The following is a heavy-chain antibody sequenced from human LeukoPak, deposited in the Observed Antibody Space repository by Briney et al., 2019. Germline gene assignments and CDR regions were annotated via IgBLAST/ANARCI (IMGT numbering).Heavy chain of an antibody. J-gene: IGHJ4*02. D-gene: IGHD6-19*01. CDR3: AREGRSSGWYYFDY. Sequence: PGGSLRLSCAASGFTFSTYTVNWVRQVPGKGLEWVSSISSSSTYIYYAGSVQGRFTISRDNAKNSLYLQMNSLRAEDTAVYYCAREGRSSGWYYFDYWGQGTLVTVSS. CDR2: ISSSSTYI. CDR1: GFTFSTYT. V-gene: IGHV3-21*01.